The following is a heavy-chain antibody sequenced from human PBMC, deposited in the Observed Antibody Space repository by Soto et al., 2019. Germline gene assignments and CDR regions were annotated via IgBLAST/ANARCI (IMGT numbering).Heavy chain of an antibody. CDR3: ARGEDAFFYYGLDV. Sequence: PSETLSPTCTVSGGSITSSYWSWIRRPPGKGLEWIAYIYDTGISGYTPSTSYDPSLKGRVTMSVDTSKSQFSLKLTSVTAADTAVYYCARGEDAFFYYGLDVWGQGITVTVSS. CDR2: IYDTGISGYTPST. CDR1: GGSITSSY. J-gene: IGHJ6*02. V-gene: IGHV4-59*01.